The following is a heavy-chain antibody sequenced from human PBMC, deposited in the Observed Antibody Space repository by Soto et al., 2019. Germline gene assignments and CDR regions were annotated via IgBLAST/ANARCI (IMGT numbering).Heavy chain of an antibody. CDR2: ISGSGDST. CDR1: GFTFSSYA. D-gene: IGHD6-13*01. V-gene: IGHV3-23*01. J-gene: IGHJ4*02. Sequence: EVQLLDSGGGLVQPGGSLRLSCAASGFTFSSYAMNWVRQAPGKGLEWVSVISGSGDSTYYADSVKGRFTISRDNSKNPLYIQMISLRAEDTAVYYCARRGPGTYVDYWGQGTLVTVSS. CDR3: ARRGPGTYVDY.